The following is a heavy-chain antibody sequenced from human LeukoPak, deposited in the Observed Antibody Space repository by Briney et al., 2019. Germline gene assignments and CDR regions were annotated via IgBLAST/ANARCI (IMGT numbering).Heavy chain of an antibody. CDR1: GFTFSNYW. CDR3: AKAGTYYYDSSGYYAFDI. V-gene: IGHV3-7*01. J-gene: IGHJ3*02. CDR2: IKEAGSEK. Sequence: GGSLRLSCAASGFTFSNYWMSWVRQAPGKGLEFMANIKEAGSEKYYVDSVKGRFTISRDNDKNSVHLQMNNLRAEDTAVYYCAKAGTYYYDSSGYYAFDIWGQGTMVTVSS. D-gene: IGHD3-22*01.